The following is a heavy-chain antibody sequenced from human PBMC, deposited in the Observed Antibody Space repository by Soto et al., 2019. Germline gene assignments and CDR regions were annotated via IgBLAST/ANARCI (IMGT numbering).Heavy chain of an antibody. V-gene: IGHV3-23*01. CDR2: ISGSGGST. Sequence: EVQLLESGGGLVQPGGSLRLSCAASGFTFSSYAMSWVRQAPGKGLEWVSAISGSGGSTYYADSVKGRFTISRDNSKNTLYLQMYSLRAEDTAVYYCAKDKDTITGYYQRTPFDYWGQGTLVTVSS. D-gene: IGHD3-9*01. CDR3: AKDKDTITGYYQRTPFDY. J-gene: IGHJ4*02. CDR1: GFTFSSYA.